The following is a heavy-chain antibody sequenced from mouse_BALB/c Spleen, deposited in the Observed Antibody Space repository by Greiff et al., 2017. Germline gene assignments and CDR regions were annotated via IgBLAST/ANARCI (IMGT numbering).Heavy chain of an antibody. J-gene: IGHJ4*01. Sequence: VQLQESGAELVRPGSSVKISCKASGYAFSSYWMNWVKQRPGQGLEWIGQIYPGDGDTNYNGKFKGKATLTADKSSSTAYMQLSSLTSEDSAVYFCARFRLLPIYYAMDYWGQGTSVTVSS. CDR3: ARFRLLPIYYAMDY. CDR2: IYPGDGDT. V-gene: IGHV1-80*01. CDR1: GYAFSSYW. D-gene: IGHD2-3*01.